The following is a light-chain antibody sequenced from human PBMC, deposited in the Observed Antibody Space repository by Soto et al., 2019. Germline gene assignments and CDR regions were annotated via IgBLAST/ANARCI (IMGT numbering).Light chain of an antibody. Sequence: QSALTQPASVSGSPGQSITISCTGTSGDIGSYNRVSWYQQHPGKAPKLIIYEVTDRPSGVSNRFSGSKSGNTASLTISGLQAEDEADYHCSSYTTSSTLWVFGGGTKLTVL. CDR2: EVT. CDR3: SSYTTSSTLWV. CDR1: SGDIGSYNR. J-gene: IGLJ3*02. V-gene: IGLV2-14*01.